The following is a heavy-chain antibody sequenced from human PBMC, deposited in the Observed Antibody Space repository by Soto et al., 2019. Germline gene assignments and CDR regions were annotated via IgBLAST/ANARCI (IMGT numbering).Heavy chain of an antibody. CDR1: GGTFSSST. CDR3: AIPCHSNYWGGGIDV. J-gene: IGHJ6*02. V-gene: IGHV1-69*02. CDR2: IIPILGIA. D-gene: IGHD4-4*01. Sequence: QVQLVQSGAEVKKPGSSVKVSCKASGGTFSSSTISWVRQAPGQGLEWMGRIIPILGIANDALKFPGRVTITSDKTRRTADLELSRPRSEDTAVYGCAIPCHSNYWGGGIDVLGQGTTVNGSS.